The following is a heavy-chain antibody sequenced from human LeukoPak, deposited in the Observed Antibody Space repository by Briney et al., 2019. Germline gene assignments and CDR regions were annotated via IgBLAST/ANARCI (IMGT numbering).Heavy chain of an antibody. CDR3: ATYRQIQVPFEF. D-gene: IGHD5-18*01. CDR2: IFPSSVEI. V-gene: IGHV3-53*01. Sequence: GGSLRLSCAASGFTVSSNYMSWVRQAPGKGLEWVSTIFPSSVEIHYADSVKGRFTISRDNSRSTLSPQMDSLRAEDTATYYCATYRQIQVPFEFWGQGTLVTVSS. CDR1: GFTVSSNY. J-gene: IGHJ4*02.